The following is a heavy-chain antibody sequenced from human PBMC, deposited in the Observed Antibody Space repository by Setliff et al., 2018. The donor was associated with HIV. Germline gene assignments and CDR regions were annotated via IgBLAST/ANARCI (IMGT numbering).Heavy chain of an antibody. CDR1: GFNFRSYG. CDR3: AKDTQTGYYDY. D-gene: IGHD3-10*01. J-gene: IGHJ4*02. CDR2: IGSSNHGI. V-gene: IGHV3-48*02. Sequence: GGSLRLSCAASGFNFRSYGMTWVRQAPGKGLDWVAHIGSSNHGIHYTASVQGRFTISRDNSKNSLYLEMSSLTNEDTGHYYCAKDTQTGYYDYWGQGTLVTVSS.